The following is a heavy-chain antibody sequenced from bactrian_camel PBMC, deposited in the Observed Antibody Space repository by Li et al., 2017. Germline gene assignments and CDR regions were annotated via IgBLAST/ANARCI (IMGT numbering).Heavy chain of an antibody. D-gene: IGHD1*01. V-gene: IGHV3S53*01. CDR2: IDSDGRT. J-gene: IGHJ4*01. Sequence: HVQLVESGGGSVQAGGSLRLSCVTSTYFYCMGWFRQAPGKDREGVAVIDSDGRTMYADSVKGRFTISQDEAKSALYLQMNSLEPDDTAMYYCAADPVLGGCGAFYDTYNYWGQGTQVTVS. CDR1: TYFYC. CDR3: AADPVLGGCGAFYDTYNY.